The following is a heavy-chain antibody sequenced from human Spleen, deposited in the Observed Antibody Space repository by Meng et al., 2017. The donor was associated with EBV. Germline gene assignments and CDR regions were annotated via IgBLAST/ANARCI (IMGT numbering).Heavy chain of an antibody. V-gene: IGHV4-39*01. J-gene: IGHJ5*02. CDR2: VHYTGST. CDR3: ARPFPSWQSPRLDPFGA. Sequence: LQPREAGPGQVKPSETLSLTCTVSGDSISSFYYWGWIRQPPGRGLEWIGSVHYTGSTYYSPSLKSRVTVSVDTSKNQFSLGLTSVTAADTAVYYCARPFPSWQSPRLDPFGAWGQGTLVTVSS. CDR1: GDSISSFYY. D-gene: IGHD6-19*01.